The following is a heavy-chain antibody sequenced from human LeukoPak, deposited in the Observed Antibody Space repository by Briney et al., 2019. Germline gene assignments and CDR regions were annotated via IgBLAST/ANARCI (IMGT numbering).Heavy chain of an antibody. CDR1: GGTFSSYA. CDR3: ARRSTVTLYYYYGMDV. D-gene: IGHD4-17*01. J-gene: IGHJ6*02. Sequence: SAKVSCKASGGTFSSYAISWVRQAPGQGLEWMGGIIPIFGTANYAQKFQGRVTITADESTSTAYMELSSLRSEDTAVYYCARRSTVTLYYYYGMDVWGQGTTVTVSS. CDR2: IIPIFGTA. V-gene: IGHV1-69*13.